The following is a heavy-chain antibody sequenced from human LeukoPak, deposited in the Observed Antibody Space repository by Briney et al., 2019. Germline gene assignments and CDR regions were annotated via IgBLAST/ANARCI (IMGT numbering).Heavy chain of an antibody. CDR1: GFTFSSYA. CDR3: ARDVLWFGELFYFDY. Sequence: GGSLRLSCAASGFTFSSYAMHWVRQAPGKGLEWVAVISYDGSNKYYADSVKGRFTISRDNSKNTLYLQMNSLRAEDTAVYYCARDVLWFGELFYFDYWGQGTLVTVSS. D-gene: IGHD3-10*01. CDR2: ISYDGSNK. V-gene: IGHV3-30-3*01. J-gene: IGHJ4*02.